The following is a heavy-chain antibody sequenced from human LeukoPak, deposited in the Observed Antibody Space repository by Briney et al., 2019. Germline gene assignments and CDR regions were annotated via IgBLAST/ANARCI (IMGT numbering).Heavy chain of an antibody. CDR3: ARSEYYDSSGYYYHGAFDI. Sequence: PSETLSLTCTVSGGSISSYYWSWIRQPPGKGLEWIGYIYHSGSTNYNPSLKSRVTISVDTSKNQFSLKLSSVTAADTAVYYCARSEYYDSSGYYYHGAFDIWGQGTMVTVSS. CDR2: IYHSGST. CDR1: GGSISSYY. J-gene: IGHJ3*02. D-gene: IGHD3-22*01. V-gene: IGHV4-59*01.